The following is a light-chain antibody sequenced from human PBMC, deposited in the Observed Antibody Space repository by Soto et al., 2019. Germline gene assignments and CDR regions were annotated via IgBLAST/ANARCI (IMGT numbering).Light chain of an antibody. V-gene: IGLV2-11*01. CDR2: DVS. J-gene: IGLJ3*02. Sequence: QSALTQPRSVSGSPGQSVTISCTGTSSDVGGYNYVSWYQQHPGKAPKLMIYDVSKRPSGVPDRFSGSKSGNTASLTISGLQAEDEADYYCCSYAGSNTSVFGRRTKLTVL. CDR3: CSYAGSNTSV. CDR1: SSDVGGYNY.